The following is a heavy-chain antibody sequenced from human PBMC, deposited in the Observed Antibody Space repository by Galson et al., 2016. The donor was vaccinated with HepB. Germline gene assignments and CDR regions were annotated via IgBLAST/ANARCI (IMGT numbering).Heavy chain of an antibody. CDR1: GFTLSRYA. J-gene: IGHJ6*02. V-gene: IGHV3-30-3*01. CDR2: TSYDGNNK. CDR3: VRGRLWSGFSWDGYYYYGMDV. D-gene: IGHD3-3*01. Sequence: SLRLSCAASGFTLSRYATHWVRQAPGKGLEWVAVTSYDGNNKNYADSVKGRFTISRDNSKNTLYVQMNSLRAEDTAVYYCVRGRLWSGFSWDGYYYYGMDVWGQGTTVTVSS.